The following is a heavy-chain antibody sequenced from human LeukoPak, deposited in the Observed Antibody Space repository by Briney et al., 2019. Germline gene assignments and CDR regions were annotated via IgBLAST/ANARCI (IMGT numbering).Heavy chain of an antibody. CDR3: AKPLRVFGTVSAFEY. D-gene: IGHD3-3*01. J-gene: IGHJ4*02. Sequence: PGGSLRLSCAASGFTFSSYSMNWVRQAPGKGLEWVSAISGGGGSTYYADSVKGRFTISRDNSKNTLYLQMNSLRADDMAVYYCAKPLRVFGTVSAFEYWRQGTLVTVSS. V-gene: IGHV3-23*01. CDR1: GFTFSSYS. CDR2: ISGGGGST.